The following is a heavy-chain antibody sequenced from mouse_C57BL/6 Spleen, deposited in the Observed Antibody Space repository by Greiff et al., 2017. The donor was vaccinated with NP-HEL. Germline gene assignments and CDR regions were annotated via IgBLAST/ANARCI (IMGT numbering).Heavy chain of an antibody. V-gene: IGHV1-50*01. CDR3: ARSLDSSGYGYFDY. CDR2: IDPSDSYT. D-gene: IGHD3-2*02. J-gene: IGHJ2*01. Sequence: QVQLQQPGAELVKPGASVKLSCKASGYTFTSYWMQWVKQRPGQGLEWIGEIDPSDSYTNYNQKFKGKATLTVDTSSSTAYMQLSSLTSEDSAVYYCARSLDSSGYGYFDYWGQGTTLTVSS. CDR1: GYTFTSYW.